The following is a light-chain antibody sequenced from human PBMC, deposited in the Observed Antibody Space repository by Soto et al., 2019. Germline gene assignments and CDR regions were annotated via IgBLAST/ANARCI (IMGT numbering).Light chain of an antibody. V-gene: IGKV3-11*01. CDR1: QSVGSY. CDR2: DAS. CDR3: QQRSNWPRT. Sequence: EIVLTQSPATLSLSPGERATLSCRASQSVGSYLGWYQQKPGQAPRLLIYDASNRATDIPARFSGSGSGTAFTLTINSLEPEDFAVYYCQQRSNWPRTFGQGTKLEIK. J-gene: IGKJ2*01.